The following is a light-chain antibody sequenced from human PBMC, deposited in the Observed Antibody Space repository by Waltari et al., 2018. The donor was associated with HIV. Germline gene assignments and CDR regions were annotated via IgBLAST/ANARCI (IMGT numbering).Light chain of an antibody. Sequence: QSALTQPASVSGSPGQSITISCTGTSSDVGSYNLVSWYQQHPGKAPTLMLSEVNKRPSGVSKRFSGAKSGNTAALTISGLQAEDEADYYCSSYATAGTYVLFGGGTKLTVL. V-gene: IGLV2-23*02. CDR2: EVN. J-gene: IGLJ2*01. CDR3: SSYATAGTYVL. CDR1: SSDVGSYNL.